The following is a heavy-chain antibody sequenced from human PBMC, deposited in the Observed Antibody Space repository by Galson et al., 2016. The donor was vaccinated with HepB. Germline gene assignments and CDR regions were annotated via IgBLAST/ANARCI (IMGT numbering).Heavy chain of an antibody. Sequence: SLRPSCAASGFTFSGYYMSWIRQAPGKGLEWISYITSSGSTIYYADSVKGRFTISRDNAQNSLYLQMNNLRPEDTAVYYCARDYGPGGQIQKYDYWGQGTLVTVSS. J-gene: IGHJ4*02. CDR2: ITSSGSTI. D-gene: IGHD3-10*01. CDR1: GFTFSGYY. V-gene: IGHV3-11*01. CDR3: ARDYGPGGQIQKYDY.